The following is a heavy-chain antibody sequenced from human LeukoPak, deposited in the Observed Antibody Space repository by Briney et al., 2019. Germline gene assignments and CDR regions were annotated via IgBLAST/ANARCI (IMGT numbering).Heavy chain of an antibody. Sequence: ASVKVSCKASGYTFTGYYMHWVRQAPGQGLEWMGWINPNSGGTNYAQKFQGRVTMTRDTSISTAYMELSRLRSDDTAVYYRARAPRYCSGGSCPTVDYWGQGTLVTVSS. J-gene: IGHJ4*02. CDR1: GYTFTGYY. V-gene: IGHV1-2*02. CDR2: INPNSGGT. CDR3: ARAPRYCSGGSCPTVDY. D-gene: IGHD2-15*01.